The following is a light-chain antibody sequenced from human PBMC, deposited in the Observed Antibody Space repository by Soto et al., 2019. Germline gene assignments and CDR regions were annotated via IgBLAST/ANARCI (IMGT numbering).Light chain of an antibody. CDR2: DAS. CDR3: QQYDNRRLT. V-gene: IGKV1-33*01. CDR1: QDISNY. J-gene: IGKJ4*01. Sequence: DIPMTQSPSSLSTSVGDRVTITCQASQDISNYLNWYQQKPGQAPKILIYDASNLQTGVPSRFSGSGSGKDFTFTISNLQPEDIATYYCQQYDNRRLTFGGGTKVEIK.